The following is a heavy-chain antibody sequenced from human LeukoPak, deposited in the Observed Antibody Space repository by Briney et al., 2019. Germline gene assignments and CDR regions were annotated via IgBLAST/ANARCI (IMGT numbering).Heavy chain of an antibody. J-gene: IGHJ3*01. CDR2: IYSGGST. Sequence: GGSLSLSCAASGFTVSSNYISWVRQAPGKGLEWVSVIYSGGSTYYADSVKGRFTISRDNSKNTLYLQMNSLRAEDTAVYYCARDRGDYDAFDVWGQGTMVTVSS. D-gene: IGHD4-17*01. CDR3: ARDRGDYDAFDV. V-gene: IGHV3-53*01. CDR1: GFTVSSNY.